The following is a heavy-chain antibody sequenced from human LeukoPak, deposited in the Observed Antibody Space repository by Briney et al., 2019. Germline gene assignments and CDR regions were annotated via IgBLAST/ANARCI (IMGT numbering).Heavy chain of an antibody. CDR3: ARDLGWNGVSVDYYYYMDV. CDR2: ISAYNGNT. Sequence: GASVKVSCKASGYTFSSYGISWVRQAPGQGLECMGWISAYNGNTNYAQNFQGRVTVTTDTSTSTVYMELRSLRSDDTAVYYCARDLGWNGVSVDYYYYMDVWGKGTTVTVSS. D-gene: IGHD1-1*01. CDR1: GYTFSSYG. V-gene: IGHV1-18*01. J-gene: IGHJ6*03.